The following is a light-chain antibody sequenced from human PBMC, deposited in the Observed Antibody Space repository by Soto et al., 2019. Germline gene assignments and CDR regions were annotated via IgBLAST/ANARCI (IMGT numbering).Light chain of an antibody. J-gene: IGKJ2*02. Sequence: EVVVTQSPATLSVSPGERATLSCRASQSIDTNLAWYQQKPGQAPRLLLYGASTRATGIPARFSGSGSGTEFSLTISSLQSEDFAVYYCQQYNNWPPCTFGQ. V-gene: IGKV3-15*01. CDR2: GAS. CDR3: QQYNNWPPCT. CDR1: QSIDTN.